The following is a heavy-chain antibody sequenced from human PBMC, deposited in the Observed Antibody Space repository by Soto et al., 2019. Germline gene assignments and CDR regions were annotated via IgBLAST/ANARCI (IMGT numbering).Heavy chain of an antibody. J-gene: IGHJ5*02. CDR1: CVAFGSYS. D-gene: IGHD3-9*01. CDR3: AQDGGRERYFGKWFEP. V-gene: IGHV1-69*13. CDR2: IIPIFGTR. Sequence: SAKLSCEACCVAFGSYSLRWPQQSPGQGLEWLGRIIPIFGTRDYAQKFQGRVTTTADDSTTTAYMELSSLRSDDTAVYYCAQDGGRERYFGKWFEPRGQGTSVTVSP.